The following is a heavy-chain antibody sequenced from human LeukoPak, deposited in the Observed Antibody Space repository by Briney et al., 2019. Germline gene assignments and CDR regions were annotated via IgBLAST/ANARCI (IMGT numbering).Heavy chain of an antibody. CDR1: GFTFSSYA. Sequence: GGSLRLSCAASGFTFSSYAMSWVRQAPGKGLEWVSAISGSGGSTYYADSVKGRFTISRDNSKNTLYLQMNSLRAEDTAVYYCATYSAGYCSGGSCYEGYFDYWGQGTLVTVSP. CDR2: ISGSGGST. D-gene: IGHD2-15*01. J-gene: IGHJ4*02. CDR3: ATYSAGYCSGGSCYEGYFDY. V-gene: IGHV3-23*01.